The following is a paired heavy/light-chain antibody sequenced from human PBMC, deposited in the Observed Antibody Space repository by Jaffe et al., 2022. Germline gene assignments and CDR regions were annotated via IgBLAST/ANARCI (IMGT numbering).Heavy chain of an antibody. Sequence: QVQLVESGGGLVKPGGSLRLSCAASGFTFSDYYMSWIRQTPGKGLEWISYIDGSGGNIYYADSVKGRFTIFRDNAKNSLYLQMNSLRAEDTAVYYCARDVYYHYYMDVWGKGTTVTVSS. CDR2: IDGSGGNI. V-gene: IGHV3-11*01. CDR1: GFTFSDYY. J-gene: IGHJ6*03. CDR3: ARDVYYHYYMDV.
Light chain of an antibody. V-gene: IGKV2-29*02. CDR2: EVS. CDR1: QSLLHSDGKTY. CDR3: MQGIHLPPKT. J-gene: IGKJ1*01. Sequence: DIVMTQSPLSLSVTPGQPASISCTSSQSLLHSDGKTYLYWYVQKPGQSPQLLIYEVSSRFSGVPDRFSGSGSGTDFTLKISRVEAEDVGVYYCMQGIHLPPKTFGQGTKVEIK.